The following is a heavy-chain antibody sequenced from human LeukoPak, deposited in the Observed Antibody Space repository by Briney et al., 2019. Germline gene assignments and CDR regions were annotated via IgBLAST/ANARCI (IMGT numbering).Heavy chain of an antibody. CDR1: GFTFSSYG. CDR3: ARDSLRRYFDY. D-gene: IGHD3-10*01. Sequence: GGSLRLSCAASGFTFSSYGMSWVRQAPGKGLEWVSGLSSSGGSTYYADSVKGRFTISRDNAKNSLYLQMNSLRAEDTAVYYCARDSLRRYFDYWGQGTLVTVSS. J-gene: IGHJ4*02. V-gene: IGHV3-23*01. CDR2: LSSSGGST.